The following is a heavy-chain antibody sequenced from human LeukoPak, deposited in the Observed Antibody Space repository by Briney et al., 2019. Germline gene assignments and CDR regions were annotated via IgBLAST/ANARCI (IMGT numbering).Heavy chain of an antibody. J-gene: IGHJ3*02. CDR3: AREMADAFDI. D-gene: IGHD5-24*01. CDR1: GGSISSSSYY. Sequence: SETLSLTCTVSGGSISSSSYYWGWIRQPPGKGLEWIGYIYYSGSTNYNPSLKSRVTISVDTSKNQFSLKLSSVTAADTAVYYCAREMADAFDIWGQGTMVTVSS. CDR2: IYYSGST. V-gene: IGHV4-61*05.